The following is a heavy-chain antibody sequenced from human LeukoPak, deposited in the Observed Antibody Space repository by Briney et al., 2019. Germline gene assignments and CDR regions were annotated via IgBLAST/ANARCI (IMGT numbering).Heavy chain of an antibody. CDR3: ASRYSSSWYYFDY. V-gene: IGHV3-48*04. Sequence: PGGSLRLSCAASGFTFSSYSMNWVRQAPGKGLEWVSYISSSSSTIYYADSVKGRFTISRDSAKNSLYLQMNSLRAEDTAVYYCASRYSSSWYYFDYWGQGTLVTVSS. CDR2: ISSSSSTI. D-gene: IGHD6-13*01. J-gene: IGHJ4*02. CDR1: GFTFSSYS.